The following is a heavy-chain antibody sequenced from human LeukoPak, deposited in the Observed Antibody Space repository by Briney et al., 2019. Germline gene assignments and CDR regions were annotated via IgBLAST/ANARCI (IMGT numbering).Heavy chain of an antibody. J-gene: IGHJ3*02. V-gene: IGHV1-2*02. CDR1: GYTFTGYY. CDR2: INPNSGGT. D-gene: IGHD3-16*02. Sequence: GASVKVSCKASGYTFTGYYMHWVRQAPGQGLEWMGWINPNSGGTNYAQKFQGRVTMTRDTSISTAYMELSRLRSDDTAVYYCARDLPVYVWGSYRYDAFDIWGQGTMVTVSS. CDR3: ARDLPVYVWGSYRYDAFDI.